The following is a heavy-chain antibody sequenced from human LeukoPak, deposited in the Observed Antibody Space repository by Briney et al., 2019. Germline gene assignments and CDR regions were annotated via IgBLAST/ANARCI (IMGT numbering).Heavy chain of an antibody. J-gene: IGHJ4*02. Sequence: GGSLRLSCAASGFTFSSYAMHWVRQAPGKGLEWVAVISYDGSNKYYADSVKGRFTISRDDSKNTLYLQMNSLRAEDTAVYYCAQGYSSGWYPHWGQGSLVSVSS. CDR2: ISYDGSNK. CDR1: GFTFSSYA. V-gene: IGHV3-30*01. CDR3: AQGYSSGWYPH. D-gene: IGHD6-19*01.